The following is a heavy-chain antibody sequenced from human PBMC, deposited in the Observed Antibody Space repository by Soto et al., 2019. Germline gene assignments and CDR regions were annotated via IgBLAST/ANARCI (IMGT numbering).Heavy chain of an antibody. CDR3: ARRFDGSRGMDV. V-gene: IGHV5-10-1*01. D-gene: IGHD6-13*01. Sequence: WWSWVRQPPGKGLEWMGRIDPSDSYTNYSPSFQGHVTISADKSISTAYLQWSSLKASDTAMYYCARRFDGSRGMDVWGQGTTVTVSS. CDR1: W. J-gene: IGHJ6*02. CDR2: IDPSDSYT.